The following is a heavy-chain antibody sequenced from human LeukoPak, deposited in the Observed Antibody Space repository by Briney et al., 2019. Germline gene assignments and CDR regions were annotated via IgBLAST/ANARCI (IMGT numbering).Heavy chain of an antibody. V-gene: IGHV3-23*01. J-gene: IGHJ4*02. CDR1: GFTFSSHA. CDR3: ASLRYSSGSYQSYFDY. CDR2: ISGNGGST. D-gene: IGHD6-19*01. Sequence: GGSLRLSCAASGFTFSSHAMSWVRQAPGKGLEWVSGISGNGGSTYYADSVKGRFTISRDNSKNTLYLQMNSLRAEDAAVYYCASLRYSSGSYQSYFDYWGQGTLVTVSS.